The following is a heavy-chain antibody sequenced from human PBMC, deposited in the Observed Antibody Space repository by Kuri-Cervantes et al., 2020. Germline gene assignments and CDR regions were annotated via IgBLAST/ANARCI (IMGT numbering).Heavy chain of an antibody. CDR3: ARGDMVRGVVDYYYYGMDV. Sequence: ASVKVSCKASGYTFTSYYMHWVRQAPGQGLEWMGIINPSGGSTSYAQKFQGRVNMTRDTSTSTVYMELSSLRSEDTAVYYCARGDMVRGVVDYYYYGMDVWGQGTTVTVSS. D-gene: IGHD3-10*01. CDR2: INPSGGST. CDR1: GYTFTSYY. V-gene: IGHV1-46*01. J-gene: IGHJ6*02.